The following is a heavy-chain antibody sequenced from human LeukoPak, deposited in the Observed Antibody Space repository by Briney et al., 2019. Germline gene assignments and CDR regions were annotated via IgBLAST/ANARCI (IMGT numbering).Heavy chain of an antibody. CDR3: ARDESHWYFDL. J-gene: IGHJ2*01. V-gene: IGHV4-31*03. CDR1: GGSISSGGYY. CDR2: IYYSGST. Sequence: SETLSLTCTVSGGSISSGGYYWSWIRQHPGKGLEWIGYIYYSGSTYYNPSLKSRVTISVDTSKNQFSLKLSSVTAADTVVYYCARDESHWYFDLWGRGTLVTVSS.